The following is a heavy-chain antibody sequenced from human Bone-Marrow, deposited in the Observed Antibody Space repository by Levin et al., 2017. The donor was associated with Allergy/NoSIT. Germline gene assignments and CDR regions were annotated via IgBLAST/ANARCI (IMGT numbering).Heavy chain of an antibody. CDR3: ARAHYLIQLWLVDAFDI. Sequence: ASVKVSCKASGYTFTSYAMNWVRQAPGQGLEWMGWINTNTGNPTYAQGFTGRFVFSLDTSVSTAYLQISSLKAEDTAVYYCARAHYLIQLWLVDAFDIWGQGTMVTVSS. V-gene: IGHV7-4-1*02. D-gene: IGHD5-18*01. CDR2: INTNTGNP. J-gene: IGHJ3*02. CDR1: GYTFTSYA.